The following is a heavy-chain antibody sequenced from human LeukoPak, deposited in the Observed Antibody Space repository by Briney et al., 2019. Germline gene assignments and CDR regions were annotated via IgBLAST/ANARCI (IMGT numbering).Heavy chain of an antibody. Sequence: GGSLRLSCAASGFTFSSYGMHWVRQAPGKGLEWVGVISYDGSNKYYADSVKGRFTISRDNSKNTLYLQMNSLRAEDTAVYYCAASRGASAAIGYWGQGTLVTVSS. CDR1: GFTFSSYG. J-gene: IGHJ4*02. CDR2: ISYDGSNK. CDR3: AASRGASAAIGY. D-gene: IGHD2-2*02. V-gene: IGHV3-30*03.